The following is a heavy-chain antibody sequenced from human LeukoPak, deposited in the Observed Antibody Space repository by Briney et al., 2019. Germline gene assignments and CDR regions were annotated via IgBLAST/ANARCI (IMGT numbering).Heavy chain of an antibody. D-gene: IGHD2-8*01. CDR1: GYSFTSYW. Sequence: GESLKISCKGSGYSFTSYWISWVRQMPGKGLEWMGRIDPSDSYTNYSPSFQGHVTISGDKSISTAYLQWSSLKASDTAMYYCASRLNGADEYYFDYWGQGTLVTVSS. CDR2: IDPSDSYT. J-gene: IGHJ4*02. V-gene: IGHV5-10-1*01. CDR3: ASRLNGADEYYFDY.